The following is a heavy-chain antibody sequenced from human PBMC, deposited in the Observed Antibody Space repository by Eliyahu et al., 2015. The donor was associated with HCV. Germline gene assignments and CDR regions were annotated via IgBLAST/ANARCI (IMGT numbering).Heavy chain of an antibody. CDR3: TTGAPGGFDYYLDV. Sequence: EVQLVESGGGLVKPGGSXRLSCAXSGFTFSKAWMSWVRQXPGKGLGWIGRIKSKTDGGTTDYAAPVKGRFTISRDDSKSTLYLQMNSLKTEDTAVYYCTTGAPGGFDYYLDVWGQGTTVTVSS. CDR2: IKSKTDGGTT. CDR1: GFTFSKAW. V-gene: IGHV3-15*01. D-gene: IGHD3-10*01. J-gene: IGHJ6*03.